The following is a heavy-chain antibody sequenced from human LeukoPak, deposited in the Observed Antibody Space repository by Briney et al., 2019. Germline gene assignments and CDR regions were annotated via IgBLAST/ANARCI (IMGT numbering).Heavy chain of an antibody. CDR3: ARGVRASTGNYWFAP. CDR2: IKQDGSEK. D-gene: IGHD3-9*01. CDR1: GFTFSSYW. Sequence: PGGSLRLSCAASGFTFSSYWMSWVRQAPGKGLEWVANIKQDGSEKYYVDSVKGRFTISRDNAENSLYLQMNSLRDEDAAVYYCARGVRASTGNYWFAPWGQGTLVTVSS. V-gene: IGHV3-7*02. J-gene: IGHJ5*02.